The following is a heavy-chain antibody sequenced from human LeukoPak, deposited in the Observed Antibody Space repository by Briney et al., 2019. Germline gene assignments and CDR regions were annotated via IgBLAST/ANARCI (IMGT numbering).Heavy chain of an antibody. CDR1: GDSISSYY. J-gene: IGHJ4*02. V-gene: IGHV4-4*07. CDR2: ISASGST. D-gene: IGHD3-9*01. CDR3: ARASGRGYDILTGYYPTHYFDY. Sequence: TSETLSLTCAVSGDSISSYYWSWIRQPAGKGLEWIGCISASGSTRYNPSLRSRVTMSVDTSKNQFSLKLSSVTAADTAVYYCARASGRGYDILTGYYPTHYFDYWGQGTLVTVSS.